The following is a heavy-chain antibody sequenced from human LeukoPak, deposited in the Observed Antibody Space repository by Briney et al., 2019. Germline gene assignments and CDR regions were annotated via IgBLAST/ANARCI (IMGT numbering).Heavy chain of an antibody. CDR3: ARLLRVGYCSTTTCNWFDP. J-gene: IGHJ5*02. CDR2: IYHSGST. Sequence: SETLSLTCTVSGGSIRSNYYWSWIRQPAGKGLEWIGRIYHSGSTKYNPSLKSRVTISVDTSKNQFSLKLSSVTAADTAVYYCARLLRVGYCSTTTCNWFDPWGQGTLVTVSS. V-gene: IGHV4-4*07. D-gene: IGHD2-2*03. CDR1: GGSIRSNYY.